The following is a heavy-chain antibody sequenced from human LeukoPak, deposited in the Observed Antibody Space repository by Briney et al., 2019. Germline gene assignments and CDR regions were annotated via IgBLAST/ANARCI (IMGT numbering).Heavy chain of an antibody. D-gene: IGHD4-17*01. CDR2: ISAYNGNT. CDR1: GYTFTSYG. Sequence: ASVKVSCKASGYTFTSYGISWVRQSPGQGLEWMGWISAYNGNTNYAQRLQGRVTMTTDTSTSTAYMELRSLRSDDTAVYYCARDFPDYLNNADDYWGQGTLVTVSS. V-gene: IGHV1-18*01. CDR3: ARDFPDYLNNADDY. J-gene: IGHJ4*02.